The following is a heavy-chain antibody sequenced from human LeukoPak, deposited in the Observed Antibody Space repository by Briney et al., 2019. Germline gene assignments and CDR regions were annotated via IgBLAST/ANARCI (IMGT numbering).Heavy chain of an antibody. CDR3: ARHHGDILTGYAI. CDR1: GGSISRPNW. Sequence: PSGTLSLTCTVSGGSISRPNWWSWVRQTPGKGLEWIGEIYHSGSTYYNPSLKSRVTISVDTSKNQFSLKLSSVTAADTAVYYCARHHGDILTGYAIWGQGTLVTVSS. J-gene: IGHJ4*02. D-gene: IGHD3-9*01. V-gene: IGHV4-4*02. CDR2: IYHSGST.